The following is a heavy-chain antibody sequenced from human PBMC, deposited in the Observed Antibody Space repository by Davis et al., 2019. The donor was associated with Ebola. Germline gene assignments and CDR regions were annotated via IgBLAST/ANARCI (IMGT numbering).Heavy chain of an antibody. J-gene: IGHJ3*01. CDR2: ISGSGGST. V-gene: IGHV3-23*01. D-gene: IGHD3-16*01. CDR3: ARRLGELRG. CDR1: VITFSSYA. Sequence: GGSLRLSCTDSVITFSSYAMTWVRQAPGKGLEWVSAISGSGGSTYYADSVKGRFTISRDNSKKTLYLQMNSLRAEDTAVYYCARRLGELRGWGQGTMVTVSS.